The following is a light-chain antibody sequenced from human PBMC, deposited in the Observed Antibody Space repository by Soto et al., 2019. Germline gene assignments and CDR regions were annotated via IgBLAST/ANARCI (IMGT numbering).Light chain of an antibody. CDR3: SSYAGSNIVV. V-gene: IGLV2-8*01. J-gene: IGLJ2*01. CDR2: EVS. CDR1: SSDVGGYNF. Sequence: QSALTQPPSASGSPGQSVTISCTGTSSDVGGYNFVSWYQQHPGKAPKLMIYEVSERPSGVPDRFSGSKSGNTASLTVSGLHDDDEADDYCSSYAGSNIVVFGGGTKLTVL.